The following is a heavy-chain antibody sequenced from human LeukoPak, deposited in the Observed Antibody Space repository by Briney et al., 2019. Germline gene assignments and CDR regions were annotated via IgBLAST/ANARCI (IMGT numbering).Heavy chain of an antibody. V-gene: IGHV4-34*01. CDR3: ARGTVSGYSTGFDY. CDR2: INHSGST. D-gene: IGHD3-22*01. J-gene: IGHJ4*02. CDR1: GGSFSGYY. Sequence: SETLSLTCAVYGGSFSGYYWSWIRQPPGKGLEWIGEINHSGSTNYNPSLKSRVTISVDTSKNQFSLKLSSVTAADTAVYYCARGTVSGYSTGFDYWGQGTLVTVSS.